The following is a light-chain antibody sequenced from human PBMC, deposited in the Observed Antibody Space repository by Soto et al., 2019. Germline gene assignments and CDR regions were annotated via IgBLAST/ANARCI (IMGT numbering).Light chain of an antibody. Sequence: EIVLTQSPGTLSLSPGERATLSCRASQSVSSSYLAWYQQKPGQAPRLLIYGAYSRATGIPDRFSGSGSGTDFTLTISRLDPDDFAVYYCQPYGSSPTCGGGTKVEIK. J-gene: IGKJ4*01. V-gene: IGKV3-20*01. CDR3: QPYGSSPT. CDR2: GAY. CDR1: QSVSSSY.